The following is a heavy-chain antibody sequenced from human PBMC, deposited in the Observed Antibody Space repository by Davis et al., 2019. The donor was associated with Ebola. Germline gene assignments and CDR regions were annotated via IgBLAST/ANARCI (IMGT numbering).Heavy chain of an antibody. J-gene: IGHJ5*02. CDR3: ARGRGEYCSSTSCYTWFDP. CDR1: GGSFSGYY. V-gene: IGHV4-31*11. CDR2: IYYSGST. D-gene: IGHD2-2*02. Sequence: PSETLSLTCAVYGGSFSGYYWSWIRQHPGKGLEWIGYIYYSGSTYYNPSLKSRVTISVDTSKNQFSLKLSSVTAADTAVYYCARGRGEYCSSTSCYTWFDPWGQGTLVTVSS.